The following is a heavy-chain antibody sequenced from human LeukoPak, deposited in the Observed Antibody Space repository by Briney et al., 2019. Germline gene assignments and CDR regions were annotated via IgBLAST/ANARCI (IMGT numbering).Heavy chain of an antibody. CDR1: GGSFSGYY. J-gene: IGHJ4*02. CDR2: IYHSGAT. CDR3: ARVNGDAHNKSDY. Sequence: SETLSLTCAVYGGSFSGYYWSWIRQPPGKGLEWIGTIYHSGATYYNPSLKSRVTISLDTSKNQCSLKLTSVTAADTAVYYCARVNGDAHNKSDYWGQGTLVTVFS. D-gene: IGHD5-24*01. V-gene: IGHV4-34*01.